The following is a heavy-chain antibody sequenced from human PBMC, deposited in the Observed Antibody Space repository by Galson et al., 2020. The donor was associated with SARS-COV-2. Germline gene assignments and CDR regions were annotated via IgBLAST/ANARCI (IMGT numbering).Heavy chain of an antibody. J-gene: IGHJ4*02. CDR2: TSPYQGEI. V-gene: IGHV1-18*01. Sequence: ASVKVPCKASGYIFTSYGIRRVRQAPGQALEWAGWTSPYQGEISLAQRFQATVTLTADRLTETAFLELTSLTSDDTAVYYCARDAGSSRWLEPMDFWGQRPLVTVS. D-gene: IGHD6-13*01. CDR1: GYIFTSYG. CDR3: ARDAGSSRWLEPMDF.